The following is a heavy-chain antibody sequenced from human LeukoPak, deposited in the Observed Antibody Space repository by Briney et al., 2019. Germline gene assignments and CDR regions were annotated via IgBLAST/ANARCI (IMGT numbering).Heavy chain of an antibody. D-gene: IGHD4-23*01. CDR1: GFTFSTYA. Sequence: GGSLRLSCAASGFTFSTYAMSWVRQAPGKGLEWVSGISGSGGNTYYADSVKGRFTISRDNSKNTLYLQMNSLRADYWAGYFCGKDEIDGGNRNGFFYYCGQGTLVTVSS. CDR3: GKDEIDGGNRNGFFYY. J-gene: IGHJ4*02. V-gene: IGHV3-23*01. CDR2: ISGSGGNT.